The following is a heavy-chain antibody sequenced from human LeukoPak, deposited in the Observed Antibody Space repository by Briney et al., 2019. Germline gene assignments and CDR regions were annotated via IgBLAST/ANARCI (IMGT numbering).Heavy chain of an antibody. CDR3: VKDFGRVRGTPDS. Sequence: GGSLRLSCSASGFVFSIYTMYWVRQTPGKGPEYVSTISGSGNGFSIYYADSVKGRFTISRDDSKSILYLQMNGLRSEDTAVYYCVKDFGRVRGTPDSGGQGTLVTVSS. CDR2: ISGSGNGFSI. J-gene: IGHJ4*02. V-gene: IGHV3-64D*06. CDR1: GFVFSIYT. D-gene: IGHD3-16*01.